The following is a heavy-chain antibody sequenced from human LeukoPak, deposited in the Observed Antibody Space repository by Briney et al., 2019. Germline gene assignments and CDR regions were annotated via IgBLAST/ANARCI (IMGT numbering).Heavy chain of an antibody. CDR2: IYTSGST. V-gene: IGHV4-4*07. D-gene: IGHD3-22*01. Sequence: KASETLSLTCTVSGGSISSYYWSWIRQPAGKGLEWIGRIYTSGSTNYNPSLKSRVTMSVDTSKNQFSLKLSSVTAADTAVYYCARDVITVIVKWTNWFDPWGQGTLVTVSS. CDR1: GGSISSYY. J-gene: IGHJ5*02. CDR3: ARDVITVIVKWTNWFDP.